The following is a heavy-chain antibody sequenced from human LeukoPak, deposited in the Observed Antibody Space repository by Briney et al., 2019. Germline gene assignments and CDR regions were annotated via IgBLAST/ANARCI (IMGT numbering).Heavy chain of an antibody. CDR3: AHRRGVDDYGGFDY. V-gene: IGHV2-5*01. J-gene: IGHJ4*02. Sequence: SGPTLVKPTQTLTLTCTFSGFSLSTSGVGVGWIRQPPGKALEWLALIYWNDDKRYSPSLKSRLTIAKDTSKNQVVLTMTNMDPVDTATYYCAHRRGVDDYGGFDYWGQGTLVTVSS. CDR1: GFSLSTSGVG. CDR2: IYWNDDK. D-gene: IGHD4-23*01.